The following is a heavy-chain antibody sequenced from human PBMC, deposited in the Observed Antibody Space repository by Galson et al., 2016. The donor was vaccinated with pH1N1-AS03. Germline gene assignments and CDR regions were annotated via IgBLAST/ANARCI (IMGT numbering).Heavy chain of an antibody. J-gene: IGHJ4*02. CDR1: GFTFSNLW. V-gene: IGHV3-74*01. Sequence: SLRLSCAASGFTFSNLWMHWVRQGPGKGLVWVARVNGDGSSTTYADSVTGRFTISRDNAKNTVYLQMISLRAEDTAVYYCATGRGYYYEYWGQGPRSPSPQ. CDR3: ATGRGYYYEY. D-gene: IGHD3-10*01. CDR2: VNGDGSST.